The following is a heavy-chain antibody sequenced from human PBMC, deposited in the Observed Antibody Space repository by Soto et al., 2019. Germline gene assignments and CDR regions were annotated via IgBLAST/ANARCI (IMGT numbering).Heavy chain of an antibody. CDR3: TSPAGIAVADPDY. D-gene: IGHD6-19*01. V-gene: IGHV3-49*03. CDR1: GFTFGDYA. CDR2: IRSKAYGGTT. J-gene: IGHJ4*02. Sequence: HPGWSLRLSCTASGFTFGDYAMSWFRQAPGKGLEWVGFIRSKAYGGTTEYAASVKGRFTISRDDSKSIAYLQMNSLKTEDTAVYYCTSPAGIAVADPDYWGQGTLVTVSS.